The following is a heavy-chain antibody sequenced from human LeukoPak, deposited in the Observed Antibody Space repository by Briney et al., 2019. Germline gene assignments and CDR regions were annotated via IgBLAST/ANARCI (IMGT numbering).Heavy chain of an antibody. J-gene: IGHJ6*02. CDR3: ASLGGYYDSSGHPDYGMDV. CDR1: GYTFTSYY. Sequence: ASVKVSCKASGYTFTSYYMHWVRQAPGQGLEWMGIINPSGGSTSYAQKFQGRVTMTRDTSTSTVYMELSSLRSEAPAVYYCASLGGYYDSSGHPDYGMDVWGQGTTVTVSS. V-gene: IGHV1-46*01. D-gene: IGHD3-22*01. CDR2: INPSGGST.